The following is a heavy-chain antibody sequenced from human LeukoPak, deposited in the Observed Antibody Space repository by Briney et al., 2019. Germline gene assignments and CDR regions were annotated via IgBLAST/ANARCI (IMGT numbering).Heavy chain of an antibody. CDR2: IYNSGST. D-gene: IGHD3-22*01. CDR1: GGSISIDY. Sequence: SETLSLTCTVPGGSISIDYWSCVRQPAGKGLEWIGRIYNSGSTNYNTSLKSRVTMSVDTSKNQFYLKLSSVTAAHTAVYYYARCDYSYDRSGYYYYFDYWGQGTLVTVSS. CDR3: ARCDYSYDRSGYYYYFDY. J-gene: IGHJ4*02. V-gene: IGHV4-4*07.